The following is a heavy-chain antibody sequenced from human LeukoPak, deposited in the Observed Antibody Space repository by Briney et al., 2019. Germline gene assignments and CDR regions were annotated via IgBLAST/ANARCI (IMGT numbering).Heavy chain of an antibody. J-gene: IGHJ4*02. CDR1: GFTFSSYG. V-gene: IGHV3-30*18. D-gene: IGHD2-15*01. CDR3: AKDGGYCGGGSCYFYYFDN. Sequence: GGSLRLSCAASGFTFSSYGMHWGRQAPGKGLEWGAVISYDGSNKYYADSVQGRFTISRDNSKNTLYLQMNSLRAEDTAIYYCAKDGGYCGGGSCYFYYFDNWGQGTQVTVSS. CDR2: ISYDGSNK.